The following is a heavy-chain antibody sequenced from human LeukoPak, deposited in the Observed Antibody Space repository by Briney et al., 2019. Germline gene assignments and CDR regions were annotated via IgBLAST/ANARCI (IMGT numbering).Heavy chain of an antibody. Sequence: AGGSLRLSCAASGFTFSSCGMHWVRQAPGKGLEWVAVISVDTSNKFYADSVKGRFTISRDNSKNTLHLQMNTLRAEDTAVYYCARGKVFDYYYYGLDVWGQGTTVTVSS. V-gene: IGHV3-30*19. CDR2: ISVDTSNK. CDR1: GFTFSSCG. D-gene: IGHD2-21*01. J-gene: IGHJ6*02. CDR3: ARGKVFDYYYYGLDV.